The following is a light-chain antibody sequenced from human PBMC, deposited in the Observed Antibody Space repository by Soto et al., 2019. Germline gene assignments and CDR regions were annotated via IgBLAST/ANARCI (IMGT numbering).Light chain of an antibody. CDR3: SSYTSSNTYA. CDR2: DVS. J-gene: IGLJ1*01. CDR1: ISDVSGYNF. Sequence: QSVLTQPASVSGSPGQSITISCTGTISDVSGYNFVSWYQQYPGEAPKLMIYDVSNRPSGVSNRFSGSKSGNTASLTISGLQAEDEADYYCSSYTSSNTYAFGTGTKATVL. V-gene: IGLV2-14*03.